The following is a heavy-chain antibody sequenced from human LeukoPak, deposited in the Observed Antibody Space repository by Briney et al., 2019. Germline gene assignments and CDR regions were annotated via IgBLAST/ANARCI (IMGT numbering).Heavy chain of an antibody. CDR3: ARVTCGGDCRAHYYYYHMDA. D-gene: IGHD2-21*02. Sequence: PSETLSLTCTVSGGSISIGSYHWSWIRQPAGKGLEWIGRIFTSGSTKYKPSRKSRVTISVDTSKNQFSPKLSPVTAADRAVYYCARVTCGGDCRAHYYYYHMDAWGKGTTVTISS. CDR1: GGSISIGSYH. J-gene: IGHJ6*03. CDR2: IFTSGST. V-gene: IGHV4-61*02.